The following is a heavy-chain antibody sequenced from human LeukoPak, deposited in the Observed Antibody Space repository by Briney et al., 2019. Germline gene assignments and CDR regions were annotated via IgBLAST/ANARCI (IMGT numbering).Heavy chain of an antibody. D-gene: IGHD5-12*01. V-gene: IGHV1-2*06. Sequence: ALVKVSCKASGYTFTGYYMHWVRQAPGQGLEWMGRINPNSGGTNYAQKFQGRVTMTRDTSISTAYMELSRLRSDDTAVYYCARDSTNSGYDLWGQGTLVTVSS. J-gene: IGHJ4*02. CDR3: ARDSTNSGYDL. CDR1: GYTFTGYY. CDR2: INPNSGGT.